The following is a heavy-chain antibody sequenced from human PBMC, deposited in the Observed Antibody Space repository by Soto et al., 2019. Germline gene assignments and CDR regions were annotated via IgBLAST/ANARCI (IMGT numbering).Heavy chain of an antibody. D-gene: IGHD2-21*02. Sequence: SSETLSLTCTVSGGSVSSGSCYWSWIRQPPGKGLEWIGYIYYSGSTNYNPSLKSRVTISVDTSKNQFSLKLSSVTAADTAVYYCARTLIVVVTANAFDIWGQGTMVTVSS. J-gene: IGHJ3*02. V-gene: IGHV4-61*01. CDR2: IYYSGST. CDR1: GGSVSSGSCY. CDR3: ARTLIVVVTANAFDI.